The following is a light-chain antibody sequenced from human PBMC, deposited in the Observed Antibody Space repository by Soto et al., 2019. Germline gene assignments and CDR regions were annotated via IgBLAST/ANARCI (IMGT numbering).Light chain of an antibody. V-gene: IGKV4-1*01. CDR1: QSVLYSSNNENY. CDR3: QQHYSTPET. CDR2: WAS. Sequence: DIVMTKSPDSLAVSLGERATINCKSSQSVLYSSNNENYLAWYKQKPGQPPKLLIYWASTRASGVPDRFSGSGSGTDFTLTISSLQAEDFAVYYCQQHYSTPETFGQGTKGDI. J-gene: IGKJ1*01.